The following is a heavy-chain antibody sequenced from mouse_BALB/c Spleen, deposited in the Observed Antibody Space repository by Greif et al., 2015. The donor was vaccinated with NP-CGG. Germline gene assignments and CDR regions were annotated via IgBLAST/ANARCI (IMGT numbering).Heavy chain of an antibody. Sequence: EVQLQQSGAELVRPGALVKLSCKASGFNIKDYYMHWVKQRPEQGLEWIGWIDPENGNTIYDPKFQGKASITADTSSNTAYLQLSSLTSEDTAVYYCARAGVLRSFFDYWGQGTTLTVSS. V-gene: IGHV14-1*02. D-gene: IGHD1-1*01. CDR1: GFNIKDYY. CDR3: ARAGVLRSFFDY. J-gene: IGHJ2*01. CDR2: IDPENGNT.